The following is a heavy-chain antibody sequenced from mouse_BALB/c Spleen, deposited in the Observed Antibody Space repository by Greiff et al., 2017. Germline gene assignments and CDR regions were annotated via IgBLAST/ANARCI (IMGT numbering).Heavy chain of an antibody. D-gene: IGHD1-2*01. Sequence: QVQLQQSGAELVRPGVSVKISCKGSGYTFTDYAMHWVKQSHAKSLEWIGVISTYYGDASYNQKFKGKATMTVDKSSSTASMELARLTSEDSAIYYCARGDTTASYYFDYWGQGTTLTVSA. CDR3: ARGDTTASYYFDY. J-gene: IGHJ2*01. V-gene: IGHV1S137*01. CDR2: ISTYYGDA. CDR1: GYTFTDYA.